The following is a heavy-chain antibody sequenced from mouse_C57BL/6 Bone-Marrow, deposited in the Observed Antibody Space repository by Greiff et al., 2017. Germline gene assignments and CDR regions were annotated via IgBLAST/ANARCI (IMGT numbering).Heavy chain of an antibody. CDR2: ISSGSSTI. V-gene: IGHV5-17*01. J-gene: IGHJ4*01. CDR1: GFTFSDYG. Sequence: EVQGVESGGGLVKPGGSLKLSCAASGFTFSDYGMHWVRQAPEKGLEWVAYISSGSSTIYYADTVKGRFIISRDNAKNTLFLQMTSLRSEDTAMYYCARSVLYAMDYWGQGTSVTVSS. CDR3: ARSVLYAMDY.